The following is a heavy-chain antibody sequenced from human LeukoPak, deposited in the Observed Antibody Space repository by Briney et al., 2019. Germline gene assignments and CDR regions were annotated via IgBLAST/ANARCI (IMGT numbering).Heavy chain of an antibody. CDR1: GFTFSRYS. J-gene: IGHJ3*02. CDR3: ARVSQQDTIFGVVIIRLDAFDI. CDR2: ISSSSSFI. V-gene: IGHV3-21*01. D-gene: IGHD3-3*01. Sequence: GGSLRLSCAASGFTFSRYSMNWVRQAPGKGLEWVSSISSSSSFIYYADSVKGRFTISRDNAKNSLYLQMNSLRAEDTAVYYRARVSQQDTIFGVVIIRLDAFDIWGQGTMVTVSS.